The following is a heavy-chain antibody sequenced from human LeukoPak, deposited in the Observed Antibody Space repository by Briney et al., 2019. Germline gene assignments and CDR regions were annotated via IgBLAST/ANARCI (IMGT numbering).Heavy chain of an antibody. J-gene: IGHJ4*02. Sequence: GGSLRLSCAASGFTFNSYGMHWVRQAPGKGLEWVAVIWYGGSNKYYADSVKGRFTISRDNSKNTLYLQMNSLRAEDTAVYYCAKATDYSNYYFDYWGQGTLVTVSS. D-gene: IGHD4-11*01. V-gene: IGHV3-30*02. CDR1: GFTFNSYG. CDR2: IWYGGSNK. CDR3: AKATDYSNYYFDY.